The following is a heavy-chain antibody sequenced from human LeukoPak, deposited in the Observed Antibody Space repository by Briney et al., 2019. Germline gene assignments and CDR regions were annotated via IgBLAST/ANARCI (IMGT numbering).Heavy chain of an antibody. D-gene: IGHD3-22*01. CDR2: IYTSGST. V-gene: IGHV4-4*07. CDR3: ARDVGYTYYYDSSGYYGDAFDI. Sequence: SETLSLTCAVSGYSISSAYYWSWIRQPAGKGLEWIGRIYTSGSTNYNPSLKSRVTMSVDTSKNQFSMKLSSVTAADTAVYYCARDVGYTYYYDSSGYYGDAFDIWGQGTMVTVSS. CDR1: GYSISSAYY. J-gene: IGHJ3*02.